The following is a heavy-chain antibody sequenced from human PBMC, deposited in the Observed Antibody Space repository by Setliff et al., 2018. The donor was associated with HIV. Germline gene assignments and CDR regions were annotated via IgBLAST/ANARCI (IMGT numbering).Heavy chain of an antibody. J-gene: IGHJ4*02. D-gene: IGHD3-10*01. CDR1: GGSISSGDYY. CDR2: IYYTGST. Sequence: SETLSLTCTVSGGSISSGDYYWSWIRQHPRKGLEWIGYIYYTGSTYYNPSLKSRVTISVDTSKNQFSLRLSSVTAADTAVYYCARAPFYYGSGSYQTFDYWSQGTLVTVCS. V-gene: IGHV4-31*03. CDR3: ARAPFYYGSGSYQTFDY.